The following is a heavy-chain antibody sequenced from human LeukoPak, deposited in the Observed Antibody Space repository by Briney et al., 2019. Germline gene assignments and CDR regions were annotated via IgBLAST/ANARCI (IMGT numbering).Heavy chain of an antibody. V-gene: IGHV3-64D*09. CDR1: GFTFSSYA. Sequence: GGSLRLSCSASGFTFSSYAMHWVRQAPGKGLEYVSTISSNGGSTYYADSVKGRFTISRDSSKNTLYLQMSSLRVEDTAVYYCVKGLAAAGTNYWGQGTLVTVSS. D-gene: IGHD6-13*01. CDR2: ISSNGGST. CDR3: VKGLAAAGTNY. J-gene: IGHJ4*02.